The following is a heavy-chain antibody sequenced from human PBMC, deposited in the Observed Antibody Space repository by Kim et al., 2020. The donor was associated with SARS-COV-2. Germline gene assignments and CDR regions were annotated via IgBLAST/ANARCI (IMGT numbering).Heavy chain of an antibody. CDR3: ARHTSAYSTLDY. Sequence: SETLSLTCTLSSGSISSGTYYWVWIHQPPGKGLEFIGKIHYLGSTDYNPSLKSRVTIAIDTSKTSFSLKLTSVTAADTAVYFCARHTSAYSTLDYWGQGALVTVSS. D-gene: IGHD2-15*01. CDR1: SGSISSGTYY. J-gene: IGHJ4*02. V-gene: IGHV4-39*01. CDR2: IHYLGST.